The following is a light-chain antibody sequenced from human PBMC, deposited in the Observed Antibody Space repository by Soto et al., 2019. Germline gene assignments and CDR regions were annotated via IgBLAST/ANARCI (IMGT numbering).Light chain of an antibody. CDR2: KAT. V-gene: IGKV1-5*03. CDR1: QNVNSW. Sequence: DIQMTQSPSTLSASVGDRVTISCRASQNVNSWLAWYQQKPGKAPKLLIYKATNVESGVPSRFSGSGSETEFTPTISRLQRDFSATYYCQQYNTYSAFGQGTKVEIK. J-gene: IGKJ1*01. CDR3: QQYNTYSA.